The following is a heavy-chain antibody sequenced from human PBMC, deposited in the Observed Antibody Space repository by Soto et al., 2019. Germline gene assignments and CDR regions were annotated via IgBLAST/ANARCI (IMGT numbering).Heavy chain of an antibody. CDR2: ISGSGGTK. Sequence: GGSLRLSCAASGFTFSTYAMTWVRQAPGRGLEWVSTISGSGGTKLYADSVKGRFTISRDNSKNTLYLQMNSLRADDTAVYHCAKEDGDYFWYFDLWGRGTLVTVSS. V-gene: IGHV3-23*01. CDR3: AKEDGDYFWYFDL. J-gene: IGHJ2*01. D-gene: IGHD4-17*01. CDR1: GFTFSTYA.